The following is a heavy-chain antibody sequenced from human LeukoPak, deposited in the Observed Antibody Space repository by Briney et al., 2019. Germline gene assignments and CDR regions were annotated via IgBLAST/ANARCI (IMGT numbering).Heavy chain of an antibody. V-gene: IGHV3-11*01. D-gene: IGHD3-10*01. CDR3: ARMYSRYYYMYV. Sequence: GGSLRLSCAASGFTFSDYYMSWIRQAPGKGLQFISYISLTGNDIYYADSVSGRFTISRDNAKNSLYLQMSSLRGEDTAVYYCARMYSRYYYMYVWGKGTTVTVSS. J-gene: IGHJ6*03. CDR2: ISLTGNDI. CDR1: GFTFSDYY.